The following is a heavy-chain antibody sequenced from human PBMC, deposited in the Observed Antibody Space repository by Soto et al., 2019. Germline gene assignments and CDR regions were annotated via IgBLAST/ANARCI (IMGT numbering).Heavy chain of an antibody. CDR2: ISAYNGNT. V-gene: IGHV1-18*01. J-gene: IGHJ4*02. Sequence: QIQLVQSGAEVKKPGASVKVSCKASGYTFSSYHITWVRQAPGQGLEWMGWISAYNGNTNYAQNLQGRVTMTTDPSTSTAYMELRSLRSDDTSVYYCARDLPPVEYWGQGTLVTVSS. CDR1: GYTFSSYH. CDR3: ARDLPPVEY.